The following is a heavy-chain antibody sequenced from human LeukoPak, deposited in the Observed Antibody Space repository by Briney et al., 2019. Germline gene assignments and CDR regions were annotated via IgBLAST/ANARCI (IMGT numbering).Heavy chain of an antibody. CDR3: ATAPPAFSYDGRGFYFFFFAS. D-gene: IGHD3-22*01. CDR1: GYTLTELS. V-gene: IGHV1-24*01. Sequence: ASVKVSCKVSGYTLTELSMHWVRQAPGKGLEWMGGFDPEDGETIYTQKFQGRVTMTEDTSTDTAYMELSSLRSEDTAVYYCATAPPAFSYDGRGFYFFFFASGGKGPLATVPP. CDR2: FDPEDGET. J-gene: IGHJ4*02.